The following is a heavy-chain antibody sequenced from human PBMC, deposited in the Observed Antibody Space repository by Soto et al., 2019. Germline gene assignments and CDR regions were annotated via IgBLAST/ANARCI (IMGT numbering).Heavy chain of an antibody. Sequence: QVQLQESGPGLVKPSQTLSLTCTVSGGSISSGGYYWSWIRQHPGKGLEWIGYIYYSGSTYYNPSLKSRVTISGDMSKNQFSLKLSSVTAADTAVYYCAREQRADTAYAFDIWGQGTMVTVSS. J-gene: IGHJ3*02. CDR3: AREQRADTAYAFDI. CDR1: GGSISSGGYY. V-gene: IGHV4-31*03. D-gene: IGHD5-18*01. CDR2: IYYSGST.